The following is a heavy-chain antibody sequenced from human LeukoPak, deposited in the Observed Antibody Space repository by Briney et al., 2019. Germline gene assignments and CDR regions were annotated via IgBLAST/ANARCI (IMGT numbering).Heavy chain of an antibody. CDR1: GFTFSSYA. Sequence: GSLRLSCAASGFTFSSYAVTWVRQAPGKGLEWVSGITGSGDTTFYADSVKGRFTISRDNSKDTLYLQMHSLRAEDTAVYYCVKDYSTIAAAANPLFDYWGQGALVTVSS. CDR3: VKDYSTIAAAANPLFDY. CDR2: ITGSGDTT. D-gene: IGHD6-13*01. V-gene: IGHV3-23*01. J-gene: IGHJ4*02.